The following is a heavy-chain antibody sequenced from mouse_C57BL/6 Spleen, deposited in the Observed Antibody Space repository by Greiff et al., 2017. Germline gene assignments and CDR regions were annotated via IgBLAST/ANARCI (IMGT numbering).Heavy chain of an antibody. J-gene: IGHJ4*01. V-gene: IGHV2-6-1*01. CDR1: GFSLTSYG. Sequence: QVQLKESGPGLVAPSQSLSITCTVSGFSLTSYGVHWVRQPPGKGLEWLVVIWGDGSTTYNSALKSRLSISKDNSKSQVFLKMNSLQTDDTAMYYCARHGYYGSSPWYAMDYWGQGTSVTVSS. CDR3: ARHGYYGSSPWYAMDY. CDR2: IWGDGST. D-gene: IGHD1-1*01.